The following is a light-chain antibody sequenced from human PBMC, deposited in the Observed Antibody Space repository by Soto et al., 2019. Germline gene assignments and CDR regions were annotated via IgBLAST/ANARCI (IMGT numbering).Light chain of an antibody. CDR1: HSISGY. CDR2: PAS. CDR3: QQSFSSPYT. Sequence: DILMTQSPSSLSASVGDRVTITCRASHSISGYLNWYQQIPGKAPKLLIYPASTLQSGVPSRFSGSGSGTDFTLTISNLQPEDFTTYYCQQSFSSPYTFGQGTKLEIK. V-gene: IGKV1-39*01. J-gene: IGKJ2*01.